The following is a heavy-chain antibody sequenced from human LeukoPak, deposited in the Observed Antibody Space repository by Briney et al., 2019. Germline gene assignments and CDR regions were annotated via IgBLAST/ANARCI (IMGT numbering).Heavy chain of an antibody. D-gene: IGHD2-2*01. CDR2: ISAYNGNT. CDR3: ASCSSCPYYYYYYMDV. Sequence: GASVKVSCKASGYTFTSYGISWVRQAPGQGLEWMGWISAYNGNTNYAQKLQGRVTMTTDTSTSTAYMELRSLRSDDTAVYYCASCSSCPYYYYYYMDVRGKGTTVTVSS. J-gene: IGHJ6*03. V-gene: IGHV1-18*01. CDR1: GYTFTSYG.